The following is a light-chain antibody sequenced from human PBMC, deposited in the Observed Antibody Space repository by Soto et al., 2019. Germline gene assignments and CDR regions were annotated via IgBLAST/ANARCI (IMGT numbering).Light chain of an antibody. V-gene: IGLV3-9*01. Sequence: SYELTQSLSVSVALGQTARITCGANNIGSKIVHWYQQKPGQAPVVVIYRDSNRPSGIPERFSGSNSGNTATLTISRAQAGDEGDYYCQVWDSSTEVFGPGTKVTVL. CDR1: NIGSKI. CDR2: RDS. J-gene: IGLJ1*01. CDR3: QVWDSSTEV.